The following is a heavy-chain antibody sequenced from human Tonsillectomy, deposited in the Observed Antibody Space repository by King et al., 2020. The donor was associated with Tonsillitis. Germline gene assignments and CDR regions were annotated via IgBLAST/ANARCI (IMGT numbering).Heavy chain of an antibody. D-gene: IGHD6-25*01. CDR3: AKGKSAADYYYYMDV. Sequence: VQLVESGGGVVQPGRSLRLSCAASGFAFSDYGMHWVRQAPGKGLEWVAVISYDGTNKYYADSVKGRLTISRDNSKNTLYLQMNSLRAEDTAVYFCAKGKSAADYYYYMDVWGKGTAVTVSS. V-gene: IGHV3-30*18. J-gene: IGHJ6*03. CDR1: GFAFSDYG. CDR2: ISYDGTNK.